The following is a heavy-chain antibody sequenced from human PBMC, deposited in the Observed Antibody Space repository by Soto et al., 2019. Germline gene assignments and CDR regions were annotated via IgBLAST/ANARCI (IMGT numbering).Heavy chain of an antibody. CDR2: IIPIFGTA. V-gene: IGHV1-69*13. D-gene: IGHD6-13*01. J-gene: IGHJ4*02. CDR1: GGTFSSYA. CDR3: ARDRLMAAAGIFDY. Sequence: ASVKVSCKASGGTFSSYAISWVRQAPGQGLEWMGGIIPIFGTANYAQKFQGRVTITADESTSTAYMELSSLRSEDTAVYYCARDRLMAAAGIFDYWGQGTLVTVSS.